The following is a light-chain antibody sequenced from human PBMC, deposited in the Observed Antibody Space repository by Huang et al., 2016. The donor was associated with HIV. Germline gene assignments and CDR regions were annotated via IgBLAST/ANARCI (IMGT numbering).Light chain of an antibody. CDR3: QQRSAWPLT. V-gene: IGKV3-11*01. Sequence: EIVLTQSPATLSLSPGEGATLSCRASQSGRSYLAWYQQRPGQAPRLLIYDASNRATGIPARFSGSGSGTDFTLTISNLQSEDFAVYYCQQRSAWPLTFGGGTKVEI. J-gene: IGKJ4*01. CDR1: QSGRSY. CDR2: DAS.